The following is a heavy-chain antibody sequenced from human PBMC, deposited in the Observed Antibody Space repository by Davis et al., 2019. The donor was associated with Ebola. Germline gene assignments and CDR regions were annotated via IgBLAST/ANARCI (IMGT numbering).Heavy chain of an antibody. J-gene: IGHJ6*02. V-gene: IGHV3-23*01. Sequence: GESLKISCAASGFTFSSYSMNWVRQAPGKGLEWVSAISGSGGSTYYADSVKGRFTISRDNSKNPRYLQMNSLRAEDTAVYYCARGGGGWGDYYYYGMDVWGQGTTVTVSS. CDR2: ISGSGGST. CDR1: GFTFSSYS. D-gene: IGHD6-19*01. CDR3: ARGGGGWGDYYYYGMDV.